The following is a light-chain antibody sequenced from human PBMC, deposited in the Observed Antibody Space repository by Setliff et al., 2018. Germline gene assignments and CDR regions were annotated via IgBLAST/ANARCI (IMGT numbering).Light chain of an antibody. CDR2: FND. V-gene: IGLV1-44*01. J-gene: IGLJ1*01. Sequence: GRASNIGSGTVNWYQQIPGTAPKLLISFNDQRPSGVPDRFSGSKSGTSASLAISGLQSEDEADYYCSSYAASYNPYVFGTGTKVTVL. CDR1: ASNIGSGT. CDR3: SSYAASYNPYV.